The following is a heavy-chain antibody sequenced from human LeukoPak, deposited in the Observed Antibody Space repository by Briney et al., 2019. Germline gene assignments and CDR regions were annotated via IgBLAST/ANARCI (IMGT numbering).Heavy chain of an antibody. CDR2: IYYSGST. CDR3: ARNPPGRSGYLYYMDV. CDR1: GFTFSSYE. V-gene: IGHV4-39*07. Sequence: GSLRLSCAASGFTFSSYEVNWVRQAPGKGLEWIGSIYYSGSTYYNPSLKSRVTISVDTSKNQFSLKLSSVTAADTAVYYCARNPPGRSGYLYYMDVWGQGTLVTVSS. D-gene: IGHD3-9*01. J-gene: IGHJ4*02.